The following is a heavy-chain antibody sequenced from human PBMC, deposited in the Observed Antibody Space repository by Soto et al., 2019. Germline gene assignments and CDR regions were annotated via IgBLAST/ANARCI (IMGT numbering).Heavy chain of an antibody. CDR3: VTALIWQGH. CDR2: IWYDGSNK. V-gene: IGHV3-33*01. D-gene: IGHD3-16*01. CDR1: GLTFSSYG. Sequence: GGSLRLSGAASGLTFSSYGMHWVRQAPGKGLEWVAVIWYDGSNKYYADSVKGRFTISRDNAKNSLYLQMKSLRDEDSAGYYCVTALIWQGHWDQGTLVPVPS. J-gene: IGHJ4*02.